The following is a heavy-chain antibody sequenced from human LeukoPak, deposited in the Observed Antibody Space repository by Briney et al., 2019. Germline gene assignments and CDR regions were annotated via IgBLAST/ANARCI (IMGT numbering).Heavy chain of an antibody. CDR3: ARVVHGDYPDY. J-gene: IGHJ4*02. V-gene: IGHV1-8*03. CDR1: GYTFTSYD. CDR2: MNPNSGNT. Sequence: ASVKVPCKASGYTFTSYDINWVRQATGQGLEWMGWMNPNSGNTGYAQKFQGRVTITRNTSISTAYMELSSLRSEDTAVYYCARVVHGDYPDYWGQGTLVTVSS. D-gene: IGHD4-17*01.